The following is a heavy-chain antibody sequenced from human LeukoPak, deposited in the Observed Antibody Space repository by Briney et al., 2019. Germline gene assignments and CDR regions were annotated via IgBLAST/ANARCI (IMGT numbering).Heavy chain of an antibody. J-gene: IGHJ5*02. D-gene: IGHD5-18*01. CDR2: ISGSGGST. CDR3: VRGYSYGRFDP. V-gene: IGHV3-23*01. CDR1: GFTFSIYA. Sequence: PGGSLRLSCAASGFTFSIYAMNWVRQAPGKGLGWVSAISGSGGSTHYADSVKGRFTISRDNSKNTLYLQMNSLRADDTAVYYCVRGYSYGRFDPWGQGTLVTVSS.